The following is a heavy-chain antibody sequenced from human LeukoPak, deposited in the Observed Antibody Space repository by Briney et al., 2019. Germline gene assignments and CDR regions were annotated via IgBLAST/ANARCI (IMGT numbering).Heavy chain of an antibody. J-gene: IGHJ5*02. CDR3: ARDYTNWFDP. Sequence: SSETLSLTCTVSGGSISSYYWSWIRQPPGKGLEWIGYIYYSGSTNYNPSLKSRVTISVDTSKNQFSLKLSSVTAADTAVYYCARDYTNWFDPWGQGTLVTVSS. CDR2: IYYSGST. CDR1: GGSISSYY. V-gene: IGHV4-59*01. D-gene: IGHD2-2*02.